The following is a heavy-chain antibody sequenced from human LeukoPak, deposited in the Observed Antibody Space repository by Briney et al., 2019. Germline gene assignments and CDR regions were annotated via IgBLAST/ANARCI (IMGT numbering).Heavy chain of an antibody. Sequence: GASVKVSCKASGYTFTGYYMHWVRQAPGQGLEWMGWINPNSGGTNYAQKFQGRVTITADKSTSTAYMELSSLRSEDTAVYYCARERRIVGATALDYWGQGTLVTVSS. J-gene: IGHJ4*02. V-gene: IGHV1-2*02. CDR1: GYTFTGYY. CDR3: ARERRIVGATALDY. D-gene: IGHD1-26*01. CDR2: INPNSGGT.